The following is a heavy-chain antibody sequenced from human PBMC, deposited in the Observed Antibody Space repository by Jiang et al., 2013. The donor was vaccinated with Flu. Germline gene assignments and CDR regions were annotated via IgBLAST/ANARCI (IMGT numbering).Heavy chain of an antibody. CDR2: SGSGGYT. Sequence: SGSGGYTYYGDSVKGRFTISRDDRKNMLYLQMNSLRVEDTAVYYCTKDGTAARDSLCFSGDCGDLRYFDLWGRGTLVTVSS. D-gene: IGHD6-13*01. V-gene: IGHV3-23*01. CDR3: TKDGTAARDSLCFSGDCGDLRYFDL. J-gene: IGHJ2*01.